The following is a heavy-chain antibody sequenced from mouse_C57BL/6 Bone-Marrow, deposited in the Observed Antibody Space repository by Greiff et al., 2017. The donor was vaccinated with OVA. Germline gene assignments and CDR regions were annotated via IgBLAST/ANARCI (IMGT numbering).Heavy chain of an antibody. J-gene: IGHJ2*01. D-gene: IGHD2-1*01. CDR1: GFTFSSYA. V-gene: IGHV5-4*01. CDR2: ISDGGSYT. Sequence: EVKLVESGGGLVKPGGSLKLSCAASGFTFSSYAMSWVRQTPDKRLEWVATISDGGSYTYYPDNVKGRFTISRDNAKNNLYLQMSHLKSEDTAMYYCARDRGVYYGNYVDYWGQGTTLTVSS. CDR3: ARDRGVYYGNYVDY.